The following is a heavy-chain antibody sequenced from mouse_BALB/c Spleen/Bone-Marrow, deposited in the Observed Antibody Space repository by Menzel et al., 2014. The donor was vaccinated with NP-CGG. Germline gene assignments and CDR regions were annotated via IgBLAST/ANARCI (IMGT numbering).Heavy chain of an antibody. J-gene: IGHJ4*01. Sequence: EVQLVESGGGLVKPGGSLKLSCAASGFTFSSYAMSWVRQTKEKRLEWVATISSGGSYTYYPDSVKGRFTISRDNAKNTLYLQMSSLRSEDTAMYYCARHGGKGYAMDYWGQGTSVTVSS. D-gene: IGHD2-1*01. V-gene: IGHV5-9-3*01. CDR1: GFTFSSYA. CDR3: ARHGGKGYAMDY. CDR2: ISSGGSYT.